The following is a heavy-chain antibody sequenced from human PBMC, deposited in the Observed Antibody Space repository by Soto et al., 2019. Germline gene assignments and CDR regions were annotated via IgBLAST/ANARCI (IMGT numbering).Heavy chain of an antibody. Sequence: EVQLVQSGGDLVQPGGSLRLSCVASGFTFSTYWMTWVRQAPGMGLEWVAGIKEDASEKVYVDSVKGRFSISRDNAKNSLYLQLNSLRAEHTAVYYCATAIASPFSNFDSWGQGSLVTVSS. CDR2: IKEDASEK. V-gene: IGHV3-7*01. D-gene: IGHD2-2*01. CDR1: GFTFSTYW. J-gene: IGHJ4*02. CDR3: ATAIASPFSNFDS.